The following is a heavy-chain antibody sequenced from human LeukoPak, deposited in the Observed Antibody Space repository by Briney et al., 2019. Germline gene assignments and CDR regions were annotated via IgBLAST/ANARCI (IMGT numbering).Heavy chain of an antibody. CDR1: GFTLSSFW. V-gene: IGHV3-7*01. CDR2: INQDGSEK. Sequence: PGGSLRLSCAASGFTLSSFWMSWVRQAPGKGLEWVANINQDGSEKYCVDSVKGRFTISRDNAKNSLHLQMNSLRAEDTAVYYCAGRPSSTIPWGQGTLVTVSS. D-gene: IGHD5/OR15-5a*01. J-gene: IGHJ4*02. CDR3: AGRPSSTIP.